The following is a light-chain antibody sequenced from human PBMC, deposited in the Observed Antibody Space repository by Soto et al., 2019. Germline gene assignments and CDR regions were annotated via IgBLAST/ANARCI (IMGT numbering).Light chain of an antibody. CDR2: DAS. V-gene: IGKV1-33*01. CDR1: QDISNY. J-gene: IGKJ5*01. Sequence: DIQMTQSPSSLSASVGDRVTITCQASQDISNYLNWYQQKPGKAPKLLIYDASNLETGVPSRFSGXGSGTDFTFTISSQQAEDIGTYFCQQYDSVFTFGQGTRLEIK. CDR3: QQYDSVFT.